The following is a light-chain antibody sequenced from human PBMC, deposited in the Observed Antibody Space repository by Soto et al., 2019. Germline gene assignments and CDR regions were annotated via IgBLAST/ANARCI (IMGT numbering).Light chain of an antibody. CDR2: AAS. Sequence: DIQMTQSPSSLSASVGDRVTITCRASQGISNYLAWYQQKPGKVPKLLIYAASTLQSGVPSRFSGGGSGTDFTLTISSLQPEDVATYYCQKYNSAHTFGGGTKVEIK. CDR3: QKYNSAHT. CDR1: QGISNY. J-gene: IGKJ4*01. V-gene: IGKV1-27*01.